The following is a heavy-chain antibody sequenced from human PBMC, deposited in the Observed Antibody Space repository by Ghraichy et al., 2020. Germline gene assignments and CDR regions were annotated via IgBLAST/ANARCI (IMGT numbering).Heavy chain of an antibody. CDR1: GGSISSGSYY. CDR2: IYTSGST. V-gene: IGHV4-61*02. J-gene: IGHJ5*02. D-gene: IGHD4-17*01. Sequence: SETLSLTCTVSGGSISSGSYYWSWVRQPAGKGLEWIGRIYTSGSTIHNPSLRSRLTISLDTSKNQISLKLSSVTAADTSVYYCASALLVYYGDFACVTWGQGTPVTVSS. CDR3: ASALLVYYGDFACVT.